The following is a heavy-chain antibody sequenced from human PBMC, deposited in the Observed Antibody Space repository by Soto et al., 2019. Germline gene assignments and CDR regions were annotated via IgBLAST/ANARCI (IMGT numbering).Heavy chain of an antibody. D-gene: IGHD5-12*01. Sequence: SVKVSWKASGGTFSSYTISWVRQAPGQGLEWMGRIIPILGIANYAQKFQGRVTITADKSTSTAYMELSSLRSEDTAVYYCARARIVATSVNAFDIWGQGTMVTVSS. J-gene: IGHJ3*02. CDR3: ARARIVATSVNAFDI. V-gene: IGHV1-69*02. CDR1: GGTFSSYT. CDR2: IIPILGIA.